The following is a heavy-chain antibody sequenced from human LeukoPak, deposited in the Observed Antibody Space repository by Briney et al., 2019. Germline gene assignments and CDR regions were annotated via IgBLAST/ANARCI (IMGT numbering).Heavy chain of an antibody. J-gene: IGHJ4*02. CDR3: AKDLDLAVAAAGTDY. Sequence: GGSLRLSCAASGFTFSSYGMHWVRQAPGKGLEWVAVISYDGSNKYYADSVKGRFTISRDNSKNTLYLQMNSLRAEDTAVYYCAKDLDLAVAAAGTDYWGQGTLVTVSS. V-gene: IGHV3-30*18. CDR1: GFTFSSYG. D-gene: IGHD6-13*01. CDR2: ISYDGSNK.